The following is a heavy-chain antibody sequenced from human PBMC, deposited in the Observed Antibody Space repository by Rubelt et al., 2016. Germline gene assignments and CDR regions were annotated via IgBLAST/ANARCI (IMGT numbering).Heavy chain of an antibody. CDR2: IRYDGSNK. D-gene: IGHD2-21*01. J-gene: IGHJ4*02. V-gene: IGHV3-30*02. CDR1: GFTFSSYG. Sequence: QVQLVESGGGVVQPGGSLRLSCAASGFTFSSYGMHWVRQAPGKGLEWAAFIRYDGSNKYYADSVKGRFTISRDNSKNTLYLRMNSLRAEDTAVYYCARGSYYFDYWGQGTLVTVSS. CDR3: ARGSYYFDY.